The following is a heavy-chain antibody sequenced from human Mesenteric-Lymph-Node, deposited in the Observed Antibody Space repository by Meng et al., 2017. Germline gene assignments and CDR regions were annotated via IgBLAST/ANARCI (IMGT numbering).Heavy chain of an antibody. CDR1: GYTFTRYV. D-gene: IGHD1-26*01. J-gene: IGHJ4*02. Sequence: QEALVQAGAEGMRHRASATGSCRAAGYTFTRYVIPWVRQATGQGVEGIESMNVNSVNTRYEQKFQGSVTMTRDTSKSEAYMYLTSLRSDDTAVYYCARIGGIVGAKFWGQGTLVTVSS. CDR3: ARIGGIVGAKF. V-gene: IGHV1-8*01. CDR2: MNVNSVNT.